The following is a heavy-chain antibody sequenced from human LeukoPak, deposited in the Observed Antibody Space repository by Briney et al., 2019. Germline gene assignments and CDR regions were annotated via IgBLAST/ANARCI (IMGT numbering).Heavy chain of an antibody. J-gene: IGHJ4*02. Sequence: PSETLSLTCTVSGGSISSDRFYWTWVRQPAGKGLEWIGRIKGSITNYNPSLKSRVNISVGTSTNQFSLKLNSLTAADTAVYYCARVPDWTYAADYWGQGTLVTVSS. CDR1: GGSISSDRFY. V-gene: IGHV4-61*02. CDR2: IKGSIT. D-gene: IGHD3/OR15-3a*01. CDR3: ARVPDWTYAADY.